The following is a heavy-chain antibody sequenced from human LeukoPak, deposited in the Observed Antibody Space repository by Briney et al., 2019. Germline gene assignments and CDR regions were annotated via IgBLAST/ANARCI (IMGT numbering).Heavy chain of an antibody. CDR2: ISGSGGST. D-gene: IGHD6-19*01. Sequence: GGSLRLSCAASGFTFSSYAMSWVRQAPGKGREWVSAISGSGGSTYYADSVRGRFTISRDNSKNTLYLQMNSLRAEDTAVYYCAKDLGTQWLVRYFDYWGQGTLVTVSS. J-gene: IGHJ4*02. V-gene: IGHV3-23*01. CDR1: GFTFSSYA. CDR3: AKDLGTQWLVRYFDY.